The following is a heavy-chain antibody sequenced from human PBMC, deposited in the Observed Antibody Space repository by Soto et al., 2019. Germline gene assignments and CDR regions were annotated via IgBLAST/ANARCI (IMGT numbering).Heavy chain of an antibody. CDR1: GFTFSSYG. J-gene: IGHJ5*02. V-gene: IGHV3-30*18. Sequence: GGSLRLSCAASGFTFSSYGMHWVRQAPGKGLEWVAVISYDGSNKYYADSVKGRFTISRDNSKNTLYLQMNSLRAEDTAVYYCAKDLTAGRRYGIETGFDPWGQGTLVTVSS. CDR3: AKDLTAGRRYGIETGFDP. CDR2: ISYDGSNK. D-gene: IGHD6-13*01.